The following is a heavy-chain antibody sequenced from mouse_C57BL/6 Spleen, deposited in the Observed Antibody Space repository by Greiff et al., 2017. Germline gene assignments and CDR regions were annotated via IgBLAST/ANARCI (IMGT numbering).Heavy chain of an antibody. Sequence: EVKVVESGGGLVQPGGSLKLSCAASGFTFSDYYMYWVRQTPEKRLEWVAYISNGGGSTYYPDTVKGRFTISRDNAKNTLYLQMSRLKSEDTAMYYCARQSDSKGWYFDVWGTGTTVTVSS. J-gene: IGHJ1*03. D-gene: IGHD2-5*01. CDR1: GFTFSDYY. CDR2: ISNGGGST. V-gene: IGHV5-12*01. CDR3: ARQSDSKGWYFDV.